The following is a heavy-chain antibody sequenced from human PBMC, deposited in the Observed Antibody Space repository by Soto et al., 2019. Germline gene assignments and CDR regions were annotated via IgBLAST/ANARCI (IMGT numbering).Heavy chain of an antibody. V-gene: IGHV1-2*02. CDR1: GYTFTGYY. CDR3: ARAGLTTLEMATTF. CDR2: INANSGGT. Sequence: GASVKVSCKASGYTFTGYYMHWMRQAPGLGLEWMGWINANSGGTKYEQKFQGRVTMTRDTSISTAYMELTRLTSDDTAIYYCARAGLTTLEMATTFWGQGTLVTVSS. D-gene: IGHD1-1*01. J-gene: IGHJ4*02.